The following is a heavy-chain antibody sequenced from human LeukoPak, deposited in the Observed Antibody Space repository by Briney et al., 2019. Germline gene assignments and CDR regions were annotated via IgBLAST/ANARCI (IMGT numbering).Heavy chain of an antibody. Sequence: PSETLSLTCTVSGGSISSYYWSWIRQPAGKGLEWIGRIYTSGSTNYNPSLKSRVTMSVDTSKKQFPLKLSSVTAADTAVYYCAKVATFGVVEYYFDYWGQGTLVTVSS. CDR1: GGSISSYY. D-gene: IGHD3-3*01. J-gene: IGHJ4*02. CDR3: AKVATFGVVEYYFDY. CDR2: IYTSGST. V-gene: IGHV4-4*07.